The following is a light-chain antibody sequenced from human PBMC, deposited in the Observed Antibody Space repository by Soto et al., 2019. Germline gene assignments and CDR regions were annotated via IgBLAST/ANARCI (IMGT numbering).Light chain of an antibody. CDR3: QNFNKRPCT. V-gene: IGKV3-15*01. CDR1: ESVGSN. Sequence: EIVMTKSPVTLSVSPGERATLSCRASESVGSNLAWYQQKPGQPPRLLIYDASTRETGVPPRFSGSGSGTEFTLTISNLQSEDFTIYFCQNFNKRPCTFGQGTKVDIK. CDR2: DAS. J-gene: IGKJ1*01.